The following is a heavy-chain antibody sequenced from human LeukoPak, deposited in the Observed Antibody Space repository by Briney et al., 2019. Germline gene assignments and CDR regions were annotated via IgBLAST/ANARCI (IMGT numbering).Heavy chain of an antibody. V-gene: IGHV3-21*01. CDR3: ARVRSGYCSGTSCPHGPFDI. J-gene: IGHJ3*02. CDR2: IGSTSSYL. Sequence: KSGGSLRLSCAASGFTFSSYAMSWVRQAPGKGLEWVSSIGSTSSYLYYGDSVKGRFTISRDNAKNSLYLQMSSLRAEDTAVYYCARVRSGYCSGTSCPHGPFDIWGQGTMVTVSS. D-gene: IGHD2-2*01. CDR1: GFTFSSYA.